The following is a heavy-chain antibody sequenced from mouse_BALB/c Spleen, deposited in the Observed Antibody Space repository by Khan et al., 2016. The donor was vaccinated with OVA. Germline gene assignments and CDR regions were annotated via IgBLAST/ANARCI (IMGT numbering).Heavy chain of an antibody. J-gene: IGHJ2*01. Sequence: EVELVESGGGFVKPGGSLKLSCAASGFTFSNYGLTWVRQTPEKSLEWVATISSGGSFSYYPDSVKGRFTNSRENAENTLYLQMSSLRSEDTAMNYCARTPGYYCSVYIAYWDQGTTLTVSS. D-gene: IGHD1-1*01. CDR1: GFTFSNYG. CDR2: ISSGGSFS. CDR3: ARTPGYYCSVYIAY. V-gene: IGHV5-9-3*01.